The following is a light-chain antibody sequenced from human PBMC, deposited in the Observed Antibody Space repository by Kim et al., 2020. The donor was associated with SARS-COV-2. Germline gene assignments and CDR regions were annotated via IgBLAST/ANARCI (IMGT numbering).Light chain of an antibody. CDR2: GVS. V-gene: IGLV2-14*03. CDR1: RSDVGGYNY. CDR3: TSYTSSSTLV. J-gene: IGLJ3*02. Sequence: LTQPASVSGFPEESITISCTGTRSDVGGYNYVSWYQQHPGKAPKLMIFGVSERPSGVSNRFSGSKSGNTASLTISGLQADDEADYYCTSYTSSSTLVFGGGTKVTVL.